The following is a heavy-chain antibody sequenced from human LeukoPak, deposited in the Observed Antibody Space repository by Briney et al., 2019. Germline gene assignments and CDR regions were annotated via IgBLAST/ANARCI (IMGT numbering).Heavy chain of an antibody. CDR1: GYTFTSTG. Sequence: GASVKVSRKASGYTFTSTGICWVRQAPGQGLEWMGWVSAYNGNTNYAQKFRGRVTMTTDTSTNTAYMELRSLRSDDTAVYFCARDAPRWRNAFDFWGRGTLVTVSS. V-gene: IGHV1-18*01. CDR3: ARDAPRWRNAFDF. CDR2: VSAYNGNT. D-gene: IGHD4-23*01. J-gene: IGHJ3*01.